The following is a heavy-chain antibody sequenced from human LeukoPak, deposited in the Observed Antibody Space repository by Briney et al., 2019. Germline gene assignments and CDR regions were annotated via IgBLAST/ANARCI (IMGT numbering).Heavy chain of an antibody. Sequence: GGSLRLSCAASGFTFSSFWMTWVRQAPGKGLEWVANIKEDGSEKYYVDSVKGRFTISRDNSKNTLYLQMNSLRADDTAVYFCARTSLHYFGSGSYSLDVFDIWGQGTMVTVSS. D-gene: IGHD3-10*01. CDR3: ARTSLHYFGSGSYSLDVFDI. CDR1: GFTFSSFW. J-gene: IGHJ3*02. CDR2: IKEDGSEK. V-gene: IGHV3-7*04.